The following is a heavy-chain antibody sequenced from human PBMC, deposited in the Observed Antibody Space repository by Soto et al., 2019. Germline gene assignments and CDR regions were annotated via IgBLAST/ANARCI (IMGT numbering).Heavy chain of an antibody. V-gene: IGHV1-58*01. CDR3: AADVTYYDFWRRYYFDY. D-gene: IGHD3-3*01. CDR1: GFTFTSSA. Sequence: SVKVSCKASGFTFTSSAVQWVRQARGQRLEWIGWIVVGSGNTNYAQKFQERVTITRDMSTSTAYMELSSLRSEDTAVYYCAADVTYYDFWRRYYFDYWGQGTLVTVSS. J-gene: IGHJ4*02. CDR2: IVVGSGNT.